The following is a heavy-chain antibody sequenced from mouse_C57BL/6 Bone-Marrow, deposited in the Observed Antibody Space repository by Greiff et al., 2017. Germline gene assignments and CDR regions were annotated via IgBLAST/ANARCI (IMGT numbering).Heavy chain of an antibody. V-gene: IGHV1-64*01. CDR1: GYTFTSYW. CDR2: IHPNSGST. Sequence: QVQLKQPGAELVKPGASVKLSCKASGYTFTSYWMHWVKQRPGQGLEWIGMIHPNSGSTNYNEKFKSKATLTVDKSSSTAYMQLSSLTSEDSAVYYCARSAIVTTRYYAMDYWGQGTSVTVSS. D-gene: IGHD2-5*01. J-gene: IGHJ4*01. CDR3: ARSAIVTTRYYAMDY.